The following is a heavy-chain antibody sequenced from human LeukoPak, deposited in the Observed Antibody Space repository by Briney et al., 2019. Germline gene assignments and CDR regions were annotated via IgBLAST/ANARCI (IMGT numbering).Heavy chain of an antibody. CDR3: ARRPAPLPAAPHDAFDI. V-gene: IGHV4-59*08. CDR1: GGSISSYY. J-gene: IGHJ3*02. D-gene: IGHD2-2*01. CDR2: IYYSGST. Sequence: SETLSLTCTVSGGSISSYYWSWIRQPPGKGLEWIGYIYYSGSTNYNPSLKSRVTISVDTSKNQFSLKPSSVTAADTAVYYCARRPAPLPAAPHDAFDIWGQGTMVTVSS.